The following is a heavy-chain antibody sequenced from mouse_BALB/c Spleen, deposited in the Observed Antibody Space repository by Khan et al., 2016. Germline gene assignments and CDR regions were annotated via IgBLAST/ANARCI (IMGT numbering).Heavy chain of an antibody. CDR2: ILPGTDST. Sequence: QVQLQQSGAELMKPGASVKISCKASGYTFSRYWIEWIKERPGHGLEWIGEILPGTDSTNYTDKFKGQAAFTAESSSSTAYIQLNSLTSEDSAVYYCARGASWGQGTLVTVSA. J-gene: IGHJ3*01. V-gene: IGHV1-9*01. CDR3: ARGAS. CDR1: GYTFSRYW.